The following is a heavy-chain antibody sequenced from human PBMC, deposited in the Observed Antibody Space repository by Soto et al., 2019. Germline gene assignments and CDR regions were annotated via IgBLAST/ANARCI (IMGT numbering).Heavy chain of an antibody. CDR2: ISTSGHT. V-gene: IGHV4-4*07. J-gene: IGHJ5*02. Sequence: QVQLEESGPGLVKPSETLSLICSVSGVSMRNSYWTWIRQSAGKGLERIGRISTSGHTNYNPSLNSRLTISVDTSNNQVALKLTSVTAADTAVYYCGRGVGVPARGDPWGQGTLVTFAS. CDR1: GVSMRNSY. CDR3: GRGVGVPARGDP. D-gene: IGHD1-26*01.